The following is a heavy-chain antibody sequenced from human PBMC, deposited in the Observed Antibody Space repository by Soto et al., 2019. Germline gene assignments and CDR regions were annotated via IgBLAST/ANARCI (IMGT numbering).Heavy chain of an antibody. Sequence: PGESLKISCNGSGYSFTSYWISWVRQMPGKGLEWMGRIDPSDSYTNYSPSFQGHVTISADKSISTAYLQWSSLKASDTAMYYCARLPYYDSSGYQRAFDIWGQGTMVTVSS. CDR2: IDPSDSYT. J-gene: IGHJ3*02. CDR1: GYSFTSYW. CDR3: ARLPYYDSSGYQRAFDI. D-gene: IGHD3-22*01. V-gene: IGHV5-10-1*01.